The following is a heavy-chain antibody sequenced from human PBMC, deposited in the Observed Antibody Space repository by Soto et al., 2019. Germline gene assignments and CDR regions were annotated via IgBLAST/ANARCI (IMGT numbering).Heavy chain of an antibody. CDR1: GFTFSSYA. CDR2: ISGSGGST. V-gene: IGHV3-23*01. CDR3: ANAVTTSVFPPGTQIDY. J-gene: IGHJ4*02. D-gene: IGHD4-4*01. Sequence: GGSLRLSCAASGFTFSSYAMSWVRQAPGKGLEWVSAISGSGGSTYYADSVKGRFTISRDNSKNTLYLQMNSLRAEDTAVYYCANAVTTSVFPPGTQIDYWGQGTLATVSS.